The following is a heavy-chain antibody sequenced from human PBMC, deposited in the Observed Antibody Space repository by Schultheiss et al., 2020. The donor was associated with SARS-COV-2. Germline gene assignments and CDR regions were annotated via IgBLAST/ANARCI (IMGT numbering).Heavy chain of an antibody. J-gene: IGHJ6*02. V-gene: IGHV3-13*05. CDR1: GFTFSSYD. Sequence: GESLKISCAASGFTFSSYDMHWVRQATGKGLEWVSAIGTAGDPYYPGSVKGRFTISRENAKNSLYLQMNSLRAGDTAVYYCARGGFLTTVTTSYYGMDVWGQGTTVTVSS. D-gene: IGHD4-17*01. CDR3: ARGGFLTTVTTSYYGMDV. CDR2: IGTAGDP.